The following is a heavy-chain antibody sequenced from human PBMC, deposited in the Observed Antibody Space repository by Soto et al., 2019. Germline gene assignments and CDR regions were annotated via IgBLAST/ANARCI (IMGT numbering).Heavy chain of an antibody. CDR3: ARDLWFGELSTYYYYGMDV. D-gene: IGHD3-10*01. CDR2: IYYSGST. J-gene: IGHJ6*02. V-gene: IGHV4-31*03. Sequence: QVQLQESGPGLVKPSQTLSLTCTVSGGSISSGGYYWSWIRQHPGKGLEWIGYIYYSGSTYYNPSLKSRVTISVDTSKNQFSLKLSSVTAADTAVYYCARDLWFGELSTYYYYGMDVWGQGTTVTVSS. CDR1: GGSISSGGYY.